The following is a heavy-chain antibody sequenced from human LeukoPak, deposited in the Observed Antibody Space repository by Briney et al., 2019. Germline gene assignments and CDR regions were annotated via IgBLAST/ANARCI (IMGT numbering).Heavy chain of an antibody. Sequence: GGSLRLSCAASGFTFSAYWMSWVRQAPGKGLEWVANMKEDGSQKYYVDSVKGRFTISRDNAKNSLYLQMNSLRAEDTAVYFCARLRAFDIWGQGTKVTVSS. J-gene: IGHJ3*02. CDR1: GFTFSAYW. CDR3: ARLRAFDI. V-gene: IGHV3-7*01. CDR2: MKEDGSQK. D-gene: IGHD2-21*02.